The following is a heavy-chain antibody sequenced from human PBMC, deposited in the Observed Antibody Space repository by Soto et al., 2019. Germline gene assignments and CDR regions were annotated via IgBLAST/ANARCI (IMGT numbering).Heavy chain of an antibody. V-gene: IGHV4-39*01. CDR1: GGSISSSSYY. D-gene: IGHD3-10*01. J-gene: IGHJ4*02. CDR2: IYYSGST. CDR3: ARLDKYGSGSYSAEPFDY. Sequence: QLQLQESGPGLVKPSETLSLTCTVSGGSISSSSYYWGWIRQPPGKGLEWIGSIYYSGSTYYNPCLTSRVTISVDTSKNQFSLKLSSVTAADTAVYYCARLDKYGSGSYSAEPFDYWGQGTLVTVSS.